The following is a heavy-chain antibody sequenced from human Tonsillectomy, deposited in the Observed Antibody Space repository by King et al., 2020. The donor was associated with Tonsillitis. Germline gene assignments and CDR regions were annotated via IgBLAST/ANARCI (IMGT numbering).Heavy chain of an antibody. CDR3: TSASGYSSGWIGAFDI. D-gene: IGHD6-19*01. J-gene: IGHJ3*02. CDR2: IRSEAYGGTS. Sequence: VQLVESGGGLVQPGRSLRLSCTASGFIFGDYAMSWFRQAPGKGLEWVGFIRSEAYGGTSQYAASVEGRFTISRDDSKSIVYLQMDSLKIDDAAVYYCTSASGYSSGWIGAFDIWGQGTMVTVSS. V-gene: IGHV3-49*03. CDR1: GFIFGDYA.